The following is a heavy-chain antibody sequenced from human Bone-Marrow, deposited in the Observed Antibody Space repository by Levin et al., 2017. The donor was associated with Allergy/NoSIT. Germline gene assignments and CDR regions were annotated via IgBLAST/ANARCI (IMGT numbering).Heavy chain of an antibody. CDR1: GFTFSNAW. Sequence: PGESLKISCAASGFTFSNAWMSWVRQAPGKGLEWVGRIKSKTDGGTTDYAAPVKGRFTISRDDSKNTLYLQMNSLKTEDTAVYYCTTGPAQLGVDYWGQGTLVTVSS. V-gene: IGHV3-15*01. D-gene: IGHD6-6*01. CDR3: TTGPAQLGVDY. CDR2: IKSKTDGGTT. J-gene: IGHJ4*02.